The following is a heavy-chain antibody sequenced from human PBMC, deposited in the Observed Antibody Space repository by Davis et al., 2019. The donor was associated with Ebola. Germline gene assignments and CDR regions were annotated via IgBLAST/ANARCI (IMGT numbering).Heavy chain of an antibody. Sequence: PGGSLSLSCKGSGYSFTSYWIGWVRQMPGKGLEWMGIIYPGDSDTRYSPSFQGQVTISADKSISTAYLQWSSLKASDTAMYYCARKDTAMVSHFDYWGQGTLVTVSS. D-gene: IGHD5-18*01. CDR1: GYSFTSYW. J-gene: IGHJ4*02. CDR3: ARKDTAMVSHFDY. CDR2: IYPGDSDT. V-gene: IGHV5-51*01.